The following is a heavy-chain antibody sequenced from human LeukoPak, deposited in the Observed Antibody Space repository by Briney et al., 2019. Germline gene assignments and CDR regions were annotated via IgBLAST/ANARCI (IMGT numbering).Heavy chain of an antibody. J-gene: IGHJ5*02. CDR2: IDDSGYT. V-gene: IGHV4-59*01. CDR3: ARDAAIGSGSYRFDP. CDR1: GGSISSYY. Sequence: KPSETLSLTCSVSGGSISSYYWTWIRQSPGKGLEWIGHIDDSGYTNYNPSLKGRVTISVDTSKNQFSLKLSYVTAADTAVYYCARDAAIGSGSYRFDPWGQGTLVTVSS. D-gene: IGHD3-10*01.